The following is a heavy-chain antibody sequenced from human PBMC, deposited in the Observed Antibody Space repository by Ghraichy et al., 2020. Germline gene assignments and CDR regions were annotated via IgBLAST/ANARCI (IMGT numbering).Heavy chain of an antibody. V-gene: IGHV4-59*01. CDR2: IYYSGST. D-gene: IGHD3-16*01. Sequence: SETLSLTCTVSGGSISSYHWSWIRQPPGKGLEWIGYIYYSGSTNYNPSLKSRVTISVDTSKNQFSLKLSSVTAADTAVYYCARRGISLSFDYWGQGTLVTVSS. J-gene: IGHJ4*02. CDR3: ARRGISLSFDY. CDR1: GGSISSYH.